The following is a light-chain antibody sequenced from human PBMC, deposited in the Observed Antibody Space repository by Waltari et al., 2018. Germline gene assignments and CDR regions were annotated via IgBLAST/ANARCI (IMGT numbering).Light chain of an antibody. J-gene: IGKJ1*01. CDR1: QSVSSN. Sequence: EIVMTQSPATLSVSPGERATLSCRASQSVSSNLAWYQQKPGQAPRLLIYGASTRATGIPARCSGRWSGTEFTLTISSLQSEDFAVYYCQQYNNWPRRFGQGTKVEIK. CDR3: QQYNNWPRR. V-gene: IGKV3-15*01. CDR2: GAS.